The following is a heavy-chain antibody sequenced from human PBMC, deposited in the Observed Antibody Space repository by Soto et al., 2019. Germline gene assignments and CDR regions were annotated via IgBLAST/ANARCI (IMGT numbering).Heavy chain of an antibody. J-gene: IGHJ4*02. D-gene: IGHD1-1*01. V-gene: IGHV4-38-2*02. CDR3: AREKVGTAFFDN. CDR1: GFAISRGYY. Sequence: SETLSLTCSVSGFAISRGYYWSWVRQPPGKGLEWIGSIYPSVSSYHNPSLATRLRLSIDTSKNQFTLNLTSVTAADTALYFCAREKVGTAFFDNWGQGIQVTVSS. CDR2: IYPSVSS.